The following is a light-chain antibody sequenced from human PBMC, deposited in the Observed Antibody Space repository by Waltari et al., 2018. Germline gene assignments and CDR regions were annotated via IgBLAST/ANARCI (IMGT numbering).Light chain of an antibody. CDR3: QQYNNYRT. J-gene: IGKJ1*01. V-gene: IGKV1-5*03. CDR1: QSISNS. Sequence: DVQMTQSPSTLSASVGDRVTITCWASQSISNSLAWYQQKPGKAPKLLIYKASSLESGVPSRFSGSGSGTEFTLTISSLQPDDFATYYCQQYNNYRTFGQGTKVEIK. CDR2: KAS.